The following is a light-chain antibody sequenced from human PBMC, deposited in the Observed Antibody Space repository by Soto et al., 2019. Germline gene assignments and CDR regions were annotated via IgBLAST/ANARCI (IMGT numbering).Light chain of an antibody. CDR3: ATWDDSLNGYV. CDR2: SNN. CDR1: SSNVGSNA. Sequence: QSVLTQPPSAPESPGQRVTISCSGSSSNVGSNAVNWYQQLPGTDPTLLIYSNNERLSGVPDRFSGSKSGTSASLAISGLQSEDEADYYCATWDDSLNGYVFGTGTKVTVL. J-gene: IGLJ1*01. V-gene: IGLV1-44*01.